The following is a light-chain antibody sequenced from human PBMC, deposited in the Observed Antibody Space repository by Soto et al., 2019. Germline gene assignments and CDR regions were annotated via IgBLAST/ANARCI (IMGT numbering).Light chain of an antibody. Sequence: DIQMPQSPSSVTASVGDGVTITCRASQGISSCLAWYQQKPGKALKLLIYAASSLQSGVPSRFSGSGSGTDFTLTISSLQPEDFATYYCQQANSFTFGPGTKVDIK. CDR3: QQANSFT. V-gene: IGKV1D-12*01. CDR1: QGISSC. CDR2: AAS. J-gene: IGKJ3*01.